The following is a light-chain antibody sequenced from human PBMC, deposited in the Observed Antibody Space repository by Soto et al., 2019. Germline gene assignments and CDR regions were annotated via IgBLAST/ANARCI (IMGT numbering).Light chain of an antibody. Sequence: EIVLTQSPATLSLSPGERATVSCRASQSVSSYLAWYQQKPGQAPRLLIYDASNRATGIPARFSGSGSGTDFTLTISSLEPEDFAVYYCHQRNKWRTFGQGTKVDIK. CDR1: QSVSSY. CDR3: HQRNKWRT. CDR2: DAS. J-gene: IGKJ1*01. V-gene: IGKV3-11*01.